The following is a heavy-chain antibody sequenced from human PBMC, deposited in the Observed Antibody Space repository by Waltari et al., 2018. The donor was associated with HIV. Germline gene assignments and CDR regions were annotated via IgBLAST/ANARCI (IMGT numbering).Heavy chain of an antibody. Sequence: QVQLVESGGGVVQPGRSLRLSCAASGFTFSSYGMHWVRPAPGKGLEWVAVILYDGSNKYYADSVKGRFTISRDSSKNTLYLQMNSLRAEDTAVYYCARDFRDRRGRFDYWGQGTLVTVSS. CDR2: ILYDGSNK. J-gene: IGHJ4*02. D-gene: IGHD5-12*01. CDR1: GFTFSSYG. CDR3: ARDFRDRRGRFDY. V-gene: IGHV3-33*01.